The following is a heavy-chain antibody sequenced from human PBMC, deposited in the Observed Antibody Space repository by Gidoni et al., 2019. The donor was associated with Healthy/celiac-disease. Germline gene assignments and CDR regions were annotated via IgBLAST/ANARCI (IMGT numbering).Heavy chain of an antibody. J-gene: IGHJ4*02. CDR2: FSCSGGST. CDR1: GCTFSSYA. V-gene: IGHV3-23*01. CDR3: AKDPPYYDIFTGYYTDY. Sequence: EVQLLESGGGWVQPGGCLRLSCAASGCTFSSYAMSWVRQAPGKGLAGVSSFSCSGGSTYYADSVKGRFTISRDNSKNPLYLQMNSLRAEDTAVYYCAKDPPYYDIFTGYYTDYWGQGTLVTVSS. D-gene: IGHD3-9*01.